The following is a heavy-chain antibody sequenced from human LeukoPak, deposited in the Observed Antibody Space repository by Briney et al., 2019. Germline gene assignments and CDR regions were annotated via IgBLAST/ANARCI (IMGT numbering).Heavy chain of an antibody. Sequence: ASVKVSCKASGYTFTSYDINWVRQATGQGLEWMGWMNPNSGNTGYAQKCQGRVTMTRNTSISTAYMELSSLRSEDTAVYYCARGLRITMVRGPFRYWGQGTLVTVSS. CDR2: MNPNSGNT. CDR1: GYTFTSYD. D-gene: IGHD3-10*01. CDR3: ARGLRITMVRGPFRY. J-gene: IGHJ4*02. V-gene: IGHV1-8*01.